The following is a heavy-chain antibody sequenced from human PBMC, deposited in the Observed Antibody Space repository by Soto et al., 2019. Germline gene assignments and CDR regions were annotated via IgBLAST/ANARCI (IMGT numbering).Heavy chain of an antibody. CDR2: VHHSWGS. V-gene: IGHV4-59*08. J-gene: IGHJ6*02. CDR1: GGSISSYY. Sequence: QVQLQESGPGLVKPSETLSLSCTVSGGSISSYYWSWFRQSPGKRMEWIGYVHHSWGSSYNPSLQSRVAISLDTYKSQFSLMVTSVTATDTAVYYCARQGFGPLHGLVDVWGQGTTVTVSS. D-gene: IGHD3-10*01. CDR3: ARQGFGPLHGLVDV.